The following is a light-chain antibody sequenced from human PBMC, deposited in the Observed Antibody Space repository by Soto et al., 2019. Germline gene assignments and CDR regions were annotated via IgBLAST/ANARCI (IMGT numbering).Light chain of an antibody. CDR2: DAS. CDR1: QSVSRS. V-gene: IGKV3-11*01. CDR3: QQRSNS. J-gene: IGKJ4*01. Sequence: ELVLTQSPATLSLSAGERATLSCRASQSVSRSLTWYQQKPGQAPRLLIYDASTRATGIPPRFSGSGSGTDFTLTISSLEPEDFAVYYCQQRSNSFGGGTKVDIK.